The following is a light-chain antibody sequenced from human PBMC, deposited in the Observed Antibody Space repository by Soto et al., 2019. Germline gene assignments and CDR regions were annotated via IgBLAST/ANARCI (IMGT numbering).Light chain of an antibody. CDR2: AAS. CDR3: QLYGSSPPRYT. Sequence: EIVLTQSPGTLSLSPGERATLSCRASQSVSSSYLAWYQQKPGQAPRLLIYAASARATGIPDRFSGSGSGTDFTLTISRLEPEDFAVYFCQLYGSSPPRYTFAQGTKLEIK. V-gene: IGKV3-20*01. J-gene: IGKJ2*01. CDR1: QSVSSSY.